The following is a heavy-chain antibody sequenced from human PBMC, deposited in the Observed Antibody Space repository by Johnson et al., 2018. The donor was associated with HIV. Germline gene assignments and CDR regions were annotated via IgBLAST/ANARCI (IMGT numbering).Heavy chain of an antibody. D-gene: IGHD4-17*01. Sequence: VQLVESGGGLVQPGGSLRLSCAASGFTFSSYDMHWVRQATGKGLECVSAIGTAGDTYYPGSVKGRFTISRENAKNSLYLQMNSLRAGDTAVYYCARDNGEDAFDIWGQGTMVTVSS. CDR1: GFTFSSYD. CDR3: ARDNGEDAFDI. CDR2: IGTAGDT. V-gene: IGHV3-13*01. J-gene: IGHJ3*02.